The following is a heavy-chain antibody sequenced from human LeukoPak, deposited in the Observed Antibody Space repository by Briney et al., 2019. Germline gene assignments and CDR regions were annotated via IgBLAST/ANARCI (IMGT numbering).Heavy chain of an antibody. J-gene: IGHJ4*02. Sequence: PSETLSLTCTVSSDSISSSYWSWIRQPPGKGLEWIGYISYSGSTNYNPSLKSRVAISVDTSKNQFSLKLSSVTAADTAVYYCARRRFDSGNYHYDYWGQGTLVTVSS. CDR3: ARRRFDSGNYHYDY. CDR1: SDSISSSY. CDR2: ISYSGST. D-gene: IGHD3-10*01. V-gene: IGHV4-59*08.